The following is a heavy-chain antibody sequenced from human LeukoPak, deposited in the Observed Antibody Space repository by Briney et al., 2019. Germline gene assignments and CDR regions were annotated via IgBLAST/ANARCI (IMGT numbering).Heavy chain of an antibody. CDR1: GGSISSSSYY. Sequence: SETLSLTCTVSGGSISSSSYYWGWIRQPPGKGLEWIGSIYYSGSTYYNPSLKSRVTISVDTSKNQFSLKLSSVTAADTAVYYCARVFRVVRGVLTDAFDIWGQGTMVTVSS. D-gene: IGHD3-10*01. V-gene: IGHV4-39*07. J-gene: IGHJ3*02. CDR3: ARVFRVVRGVLTDAFDI. CDR2: IYYSGST.